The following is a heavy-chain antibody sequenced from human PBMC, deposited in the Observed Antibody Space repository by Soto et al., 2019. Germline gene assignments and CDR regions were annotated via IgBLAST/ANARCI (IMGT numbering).Heavy chain of an antibody. CDR3: ARDLVLRFLEWFPEFYGMDV. Sequence: VASVKVSCKASGYTFTSYYMHWVRQAPGQGLEWMGIINPSGGSTSYAQKFQGRVTMTRDTSTSTVYMELSSLRSEDTAVYYCARDLVLRFLEWFPEFYGMDVWGQGTTVTVSS. J-gene: IGHJ6*02. CDR2: INPSGGST. D-gene: IGHD3-3*01. CDR1: GYTFTSYY. V-gene: IGHV1-46*01.